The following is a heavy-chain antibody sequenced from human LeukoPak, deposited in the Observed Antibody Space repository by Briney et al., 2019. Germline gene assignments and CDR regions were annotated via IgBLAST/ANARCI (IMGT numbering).Heavy chain of an antibody. CDR3: VREDSSGCGY. J-gene: IGHJ4*02. CDR2: IYSGGST. D-gene: IGHD6-6*01. Sequence: AGGSLRLSCAASGFTVSSNYMSWVRQAPGKGLEWVSVIYSGGSTYYADSVKGRFTISRDNSKNTLYLQMNSLRAEDTAVYYCVREDSSGCGYWGQGTLVTVSS. CDR1: GFTVSSNY. V-gene: IGHV3-66*01.